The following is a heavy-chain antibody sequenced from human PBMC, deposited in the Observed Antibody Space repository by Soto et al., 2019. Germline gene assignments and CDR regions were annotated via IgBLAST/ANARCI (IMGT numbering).Heavy chain of an antibody. D-gene: IGHD3-22*01. CDR1: GFTFSSYW. J-gene: IGHJ4*02. V-gene: IGHV3-7*05. Sequence: EVQLVESGGGLVQPGGSLRLSCAASGFTFSSYWMSWVRQAPGKGLEWVANIKQDGSEKYYADSVKGRLTISRDNAKNSLFLQMNSLRAEDTAVYYCAKDPPYDTSGYRRNYWGQGTLVSVSS. CDR3: AKDPPYDTSGYRRNY. CDR2: IKQDGSEK.